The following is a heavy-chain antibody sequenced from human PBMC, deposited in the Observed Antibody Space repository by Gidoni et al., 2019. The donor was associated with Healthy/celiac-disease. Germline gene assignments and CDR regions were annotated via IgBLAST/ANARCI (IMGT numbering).Heavy chain of an antibody. Sequence: QLQLQESGPGLVKPSETLSLTCTVSGGSISSSSYYWGWIRQPPGKGLEWIGSIYYSGSTYYNPSLKSRVTISVDTSKNQFSLKLSSVTAADTAVYYCARRPGYSSGWDQGGFFDYWGQGTLVTVSS. CDR3: ARRPGYSSGWDQGGFFDY. D-gene: IGHD6-19*01. V-gene: IGHV4-39*01. CDR1: GGSISSSSYY. J-gene: IGHJ4*02. CDR2: IYYSGST.